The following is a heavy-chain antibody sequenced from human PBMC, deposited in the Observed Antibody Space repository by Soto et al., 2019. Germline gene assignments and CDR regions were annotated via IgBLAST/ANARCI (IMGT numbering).Heavy chain of an antibody. CDR2: IYHSGST. CDR1: GGSISSGGYS. Sequence: PSETLSLTCVVSGGSISSGGYSWSWIRQPPGKGLEWIGYIYHSGSTYYNPSLKSRVTISVDRSKNQFSLKLSSVTAADTAVYNFVRPPGPGAQGTLVPVSS. J-gene: IGHJ5*02. CDR3: VRPPGP. V-gene: IGHV4-30-2*01.